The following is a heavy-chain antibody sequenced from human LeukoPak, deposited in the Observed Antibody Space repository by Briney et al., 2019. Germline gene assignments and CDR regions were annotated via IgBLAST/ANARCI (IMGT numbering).Heavy chain of an antibody. J-gene: IGHJ4*02. D-gene: IGHD3-22*01. Sequence: GRSLRLSCAASGFTFDDYAMHWVRQAPGKGLEWVSGISWNSGSIGYADSVKGRFTISRDNAKNSLYLQMNSLRAEDTALYYCAKAPPPYDSSGYWSWGQGTLVTVSS. V-gene: IGHV3-9*01. CDR3: AKAPPPYDSSGYWS. CDR1: GFTFDDYA. CDR2: ISWNSGSI.